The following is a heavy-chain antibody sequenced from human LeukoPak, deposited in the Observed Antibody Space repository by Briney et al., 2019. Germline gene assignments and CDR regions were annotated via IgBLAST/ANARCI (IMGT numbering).Heavy chain of an antibody. D-gene: IGHD3-9*01. CDR1: GFTFSNAW. CDR3: TTGDYDILTGYLSFDY. V-gene: IGHV3-15*01. J-gene: IGHJ4*02. Sequence: GGSLRLSCAASGFTFSNAWMSWVRQAPGNGLEWVGRIKSKTDGGTTDYAAPVKGRFTISRDDSKNTLYLQMNSLKTEDTAVYYCTTGDYDILTGYLSFDYWGQGTLVTVSS. CDR2: IKSKTDGGTT.